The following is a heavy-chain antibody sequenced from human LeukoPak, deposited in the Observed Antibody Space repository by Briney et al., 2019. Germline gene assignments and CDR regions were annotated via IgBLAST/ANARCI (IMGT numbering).Heavy chain of an antibody. V-gene: IGHV4-59*01. Sequence: KTSETLSLTCTVSGGSISSYYWSWIRQPPGKGLEWIGYIYYSGSTNYNPSLKSRVTISVDTSKNQFSLKLSSVTAADTAVYYCARVGYYYSMDVWGQGTTVTVSS. CDR3: ARVGYYYSMDV. D-gene: IGHD3-16*01. J-gene: IGHJ6*02. CDR1: GGSISSYY. CDR2: IYYSGST.